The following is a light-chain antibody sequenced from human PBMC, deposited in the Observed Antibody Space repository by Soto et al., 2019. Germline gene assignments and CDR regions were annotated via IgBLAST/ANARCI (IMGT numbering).Light chain of an antibody. CDR3: GTWDTSLSAVL. J-gene: IGLJ2*01. CDR2: DNN. CDR1: SSNIGNNY. Sequence: QSVLTQPPSVSAAPGQKVTISCSGSSSNIGNNYVSWYQQLPGTAPKLLIYDNNKRPSGIPDRFSGSKSGTPATLGITGLQTGDEADYYCGTWDTSLSAVLFGGGTKLTVL. V-gene: IGLV1-51*01.